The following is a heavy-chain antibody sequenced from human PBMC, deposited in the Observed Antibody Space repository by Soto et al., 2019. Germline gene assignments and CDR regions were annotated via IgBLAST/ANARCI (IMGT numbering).Heavy chain of an antibody. J-gene: IGHJ6*02. D-gene: IGHD4-17*01. CDR2: ISWNSGSI. CDR1: GFTFDDYA. Sequence: EVQLVESGGGLVQPGRSLRLSCAASGFTFDDYAMHWVRQAPGKGLEWVSGISWNSGSIGYADSVKGRFTISRDNAKNSLYLQMNSLRAEDTALYYCAKDMGDYPALAYYYGMDVWGQGTTVTVSS. V-gene: IGHV3-9*01. CDR3: AKDMGDYPALAYYYGMDV.